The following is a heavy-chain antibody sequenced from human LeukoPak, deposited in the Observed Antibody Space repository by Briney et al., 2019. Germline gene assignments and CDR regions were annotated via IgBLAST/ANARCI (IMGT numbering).Heavy chain of an antibody. CDR2: ISWNSGSI. D-gene: IGHD3-10*01. Sequence: GRSLRLSCAASGFTFDDYAMHWVRQAPGKGLEWVSGISWNSGSIGYADSVKGRFTISRDTSKNTLYLQMNSLRAEDTAVYYCAKEHGSGSYFDYWGQGTLVTVSS. CDR3: AKEHGSGSYFDY. J-gene: IGHJ4*02. V-gene: IGHV3-9*01. CDR1: GFTFDDYA.